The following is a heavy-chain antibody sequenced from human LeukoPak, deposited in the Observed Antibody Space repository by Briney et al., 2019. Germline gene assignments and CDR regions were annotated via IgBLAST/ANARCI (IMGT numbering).Heavy chain of an antibody. Sequence: SETLSLTCTVSGGSISSDDYTWNWIRHLPGKGLEWNGNIHYRGNTYYNPSLKSRVTMSLAMSKNLFSLNLSSVIAADTAVYYCARSEVAIFGVAPNWFDPWGQGTLVIVSS. CDR2: IHYRGNT. V-gene: IGHV4-31*03. CDR3: ARSEVAIFGVAPNWFDP. D-gene: IGHD3-3*02. CDR1: GGSISSDDYT. J-gene: IGHJ5*02.